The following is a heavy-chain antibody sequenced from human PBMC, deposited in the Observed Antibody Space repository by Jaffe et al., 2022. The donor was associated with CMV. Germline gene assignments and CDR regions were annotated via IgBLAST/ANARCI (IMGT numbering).Heavy chain of an antibody. V-gene: IGHV3-23*04. CDR2: ISGGVAST. CDR1: GFTFNNYA. D-gene: IGHD2-15*01. Sequence: EVQLVESGGGLVQPGGSLRLSCAASGFTFNNYAMAWVRQAPGKGLEWVSSISGGVASTYNADSVKGRFTISRDSPKNTLSLQMNSLRVEDTAIYYCAKVAATWAYYYMDVWGKGTAVTVSS. CDR3: AKVAATWAYYYMDV. J-gene: IGHJ6*03.